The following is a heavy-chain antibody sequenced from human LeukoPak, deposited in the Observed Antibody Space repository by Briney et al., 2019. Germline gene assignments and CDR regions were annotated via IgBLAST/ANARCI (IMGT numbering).Heavy chain of an antibody. V-gene: IGHV1-8*01. Sequence: ASVKVSCKASGYTFTSYDINGVRQATGQGLEWMGWMNPNSGNTGYAQKFQGRVTMTRNTSISTAYMELSSLRSEDTAVYYCARGLLRYFDWLLSPDLLYYYGMDVWGQGTTVTVSS. J-gene: IGHJ6*02. D-gene: IGHD3-9*01. CDR1: GYTFTSYD. CDR2: MNPNSGNT. CDR3: ARGLLRYFDWLLSPDLLYYYGMDV.